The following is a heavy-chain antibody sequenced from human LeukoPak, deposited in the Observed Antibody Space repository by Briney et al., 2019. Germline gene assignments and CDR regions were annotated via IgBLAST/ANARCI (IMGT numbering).Heavy chain of an antibody. V-gene: IGHV1-69*04. Sequence: SVKVSCKASGGTFSSYAISWVRQAPGQGLEWMGRFIPILGIANYAQKFQGRVTITADKSTSTAYMELSSLRSEDTAVYYCARDITMVRGEGSDWGQGTLVTVSS. CDR2: FIPILGIA. D-gene: IGHD3-10*01. CDR3: ARDITMVRGEGSD. CDR1: GGTFSSYA. J-gene: IGHJ4*02.